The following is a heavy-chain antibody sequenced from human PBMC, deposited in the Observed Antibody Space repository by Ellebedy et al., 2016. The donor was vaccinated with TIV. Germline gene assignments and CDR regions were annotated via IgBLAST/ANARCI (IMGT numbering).Heavy chain of an antibody. D-gene: IGHD3-10*01. CDR1: GYTFASYG. CDR3: ARDFYYYGSGSWDDTFDI. CDR2: VSANNGDT. J-gene: IGHJ3*02. Sequence: AASVKVSCKASGYTFASYGVSWVRQAPGQGLEWMGWVSANNGDTNYAQKLQGRVTMTTDTSTSTAYMDLRSLRSDDTAVYYCARDFYYYGSGSWDDTFDIWGQGIMVTVSS. V-gene: IGHV1-18*01.